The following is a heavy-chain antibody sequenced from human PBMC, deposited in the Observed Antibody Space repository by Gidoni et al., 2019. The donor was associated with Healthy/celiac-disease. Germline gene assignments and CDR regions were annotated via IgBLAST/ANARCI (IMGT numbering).Heavy chain of an antibody. Sequence: QVQLVESGGGVVQPGRSLRLSCAASGFTFSSYAMHWVRQAPGKGLEWVAVISDDGSNKYYADSVKGRFTISRDNSKNTLYLQMNSLRAEDTAVYYCARDYVRGVIIEHDAFDIWGQGTMVTVSS. CDR3: ARDYVRGVIIEHDAFDI. CDR2: ISDDGSNK. J-gene: IGHJ3*02. D-gene: IGHD3-10*01. CDR1: GFTFSSYA. V-gene: IGHV3-30-3*01.